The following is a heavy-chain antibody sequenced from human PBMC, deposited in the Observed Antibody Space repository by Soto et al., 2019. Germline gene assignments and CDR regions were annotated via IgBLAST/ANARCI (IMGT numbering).Heavy chain of an antibody. CDR1: GFTFSSYA. J-gene: IGHJ4*02. V-gene: IGHV3-30-3*01. CDR2: ISYDGSNK. Sequence: QVQLVESGGGVVQPGRSLRLSCAASGFTFSSYAMHWVRQAPGKGLEWVAVISYDGSNKYYADSVKGRFTISRDNSKNTLYLQMISLRAEDTAVYYCARGCSGGSCYTLFDYWGQGTLVTVSS. CDR3: ARGCSGGSCYTLFDY. D-gene: IGHD2-15*01.